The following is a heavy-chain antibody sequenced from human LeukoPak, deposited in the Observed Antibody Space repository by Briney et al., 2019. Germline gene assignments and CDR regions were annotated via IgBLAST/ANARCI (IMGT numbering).Heavy chain of an antibody. CDR2: IYYSGST. V-gene: IGHV4-61*01. Sequence: PSETLSLTCTVSGGSISSGSYYWSWIRQPPGKGLEWIGYIYYSGSTNYNPSLESRVTISVDTSKNQFSLKLSSVTAADTAVYYCARGPGDYWGQGTLVTVSS. CDR3: ARGPGDY. D-gene: IGHD7-27*01. CDR1: GGSISSGSYY. J-gene: IGHJ4*02.